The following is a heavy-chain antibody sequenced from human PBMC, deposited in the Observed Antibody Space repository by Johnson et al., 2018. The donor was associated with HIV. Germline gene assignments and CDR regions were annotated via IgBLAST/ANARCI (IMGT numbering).Heavy chain of an antibody. CDR3: ARDGGYSDFALDM. CDR2: IWKDGKTK. CDR1: GFTVSSNY. Sequence: QVQLVESGGGLVQPGGSLRLSCAASGFTVSSNYMSWVRQAPGKGLEWLAVIWKDGKTKYYADSVKGRFSISRDDSRSTLYVQMSSLRAEDTAVYYCARDGGYSDFALDMWSQGTMVTVSS. D-gene: IGHD5-18*01. J-gene: IGHJ3*02. V-gene: IGHV3-33*08.